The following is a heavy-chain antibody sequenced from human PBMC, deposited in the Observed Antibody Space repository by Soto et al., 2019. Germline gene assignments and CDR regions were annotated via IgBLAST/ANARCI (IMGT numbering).Heavy chain of an antibody. CDR1: GFTFSSYA. J-gene: IGHJ4*02. CDR3: AKPLYYDFWSGYSLDY. CDR2: ISGSGGST. D-gene: IGHD3-3*01. Sequence: PGGSLRLSCAASGFTFSSYAMSWVRQAPGKGLEWVSAISGSGGSTYYADSVKGRFTISRDNSKNTLYLQMNSLRAEDTAVYYCAKPLYYDFWSGYSLDYWGQGTLVTVSS. V-gene: IGHV3-23*01.